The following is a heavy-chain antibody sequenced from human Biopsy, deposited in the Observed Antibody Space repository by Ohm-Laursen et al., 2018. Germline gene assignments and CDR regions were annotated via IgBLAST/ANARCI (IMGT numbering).Heavy chain of an antibody. D-gene: IGHD2-2*01. V-gene: IGHV4-59*07. Sequence: SDTLSLTCTVSGGSISGYHWSWIRKSPGKGLEWLAYISYTGGLTSNPSLNGRATMSLDTSKNQFSLRLIYVTAADTAVYYCARMPHFDYWGQEILVTVSS. CDR3: ARMPHFDY. CDR2: ISYTGGL. J-gene: IGHJ4*02. CDR1: GGSISGYH.